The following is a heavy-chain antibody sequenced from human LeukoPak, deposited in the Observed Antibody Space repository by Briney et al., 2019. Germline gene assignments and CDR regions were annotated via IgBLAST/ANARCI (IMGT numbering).Heavy chain of an antibody. CDR1: GFTFISYA. D-gene: IGHD2-15*01. J-gene: IGHJ4*02. Sequence: GGSLRLSCAASGFTFISYAMSWVRQAPGKGLEWVSDVSHSGDRTYCADSVKGRFTTSRDNSKNTVYLQMNSLRAEDTAVYYCAKGLGSFCSGGSCYLDYWGQGTLVTVSS. CDR2: VSHSGDRT. CDR3: AKGLGSFCSGGSCYLDY. V-gene: IGHV3-23*01.